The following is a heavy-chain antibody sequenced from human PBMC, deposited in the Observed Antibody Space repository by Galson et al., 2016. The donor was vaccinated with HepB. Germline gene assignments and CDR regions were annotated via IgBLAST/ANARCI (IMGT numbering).Heavy chain of an antibody. D-gene: IGHD6-13*01. CDR1: GFTFSSYG. CDR2: IWYDGSNK. CDR3: AKGKDNGAADWYYGMDV. V-gene: IGHV3-33*06. Sequence: SLRLSCAASGFTFSSYGMHWVRQAPGKGLEWVAVIWYDGSNKYYADSAKGRFTISRDNSKKTLYLQMNSLRAEDTAVYYCAKGKDNGAADWYYGMDVWGQGTTVTVSS. J-gene: IGHJ6*02.